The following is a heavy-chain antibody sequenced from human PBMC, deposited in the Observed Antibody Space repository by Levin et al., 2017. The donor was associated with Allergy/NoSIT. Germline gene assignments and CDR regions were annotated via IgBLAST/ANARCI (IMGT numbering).Heavy chain of an antibody. CDR2: IYYSGST. Sequence: PSETLSLTCTVSGGSISSSSYYWGWIRQPPGKGLEWIGSIYYSGSTYYNPSLKSRVTISVDTSKNQFSLKLSSVTAADTAVYYCARVLLKLWPPDAFDIWGQGTMVTVSS. CDR3: ARVLLKLWPPDAFDI. D-gene: IGHD5-18*01. V-gene: IGHV4-39*07. J-gene: IGHJ3*02. CDR1: GGSISSSSYY.